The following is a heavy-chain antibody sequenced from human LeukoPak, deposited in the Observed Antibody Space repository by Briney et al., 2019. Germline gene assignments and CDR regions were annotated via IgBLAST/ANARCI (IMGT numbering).Heavy chain of an antibody. CDR2: IYYSGST. CDR3: ARLVIP. D-gene: IGHD3-10*01. CDR1: GGSISSSSYY. Sequence: PSETLSLTCTVSGGSISSSSYYWGWIRQPPGKGLEWIGSIYYSGSTYYNLSLNSRVTISVDTSKNHFSLTVNSVTAADTAVYYCARLVIPWGQGILVTVSS. J-gene: IGHJ5*02. V-gene: IGHV4-39*02.